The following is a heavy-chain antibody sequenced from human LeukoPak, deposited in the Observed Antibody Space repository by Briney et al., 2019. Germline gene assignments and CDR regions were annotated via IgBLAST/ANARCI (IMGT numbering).Heavy chain of an antibody. D-gene: IGHD5-12*01. V-gene: IGHV1-46*01. CDR2: INPSGGST. J-gene: IGHJ5*02. CDR1: GYTFTSYY. Sequence: ASVKVSCKASGYTFTSYYMHWVRQAPGQGLGWMGIINPSGGSTSYAQKFQGRVTMTRDTSTSTVYMELSSLRSEDTAVYYCARVSVTSGYAEDWFDPWGQGTLVTVSS. CDR3: ARVSVTSGYAEDWFDP.